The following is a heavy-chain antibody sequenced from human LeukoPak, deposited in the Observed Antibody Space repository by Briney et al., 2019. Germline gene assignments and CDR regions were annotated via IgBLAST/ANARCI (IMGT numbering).Heavy chain of an antibody. Sequence: SETLSLTCTVSGGSISSHYWSWIRQPPGKGLEWIGYIYYSGSTNYNPSLKSRVTISADTSKNQFSLKLSSVTAADTAVYYCARGKPVEPAAMGVYDYWGQGTLVTVSS. CDR3: ARGKPVEPAAMGVYDY. CDR1: GGSISSHY. V-gene: IGHV4-59*11. J-gene: IGHJ4*02. CDR2: IYYSGST. D-gene: IGHD2-2*01.